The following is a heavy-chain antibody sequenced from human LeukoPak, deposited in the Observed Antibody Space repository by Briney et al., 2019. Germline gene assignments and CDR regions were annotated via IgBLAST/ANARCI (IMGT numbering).Heavy chain of an antibody. J-gene: IGHJ6*02. CDR2: IYSGGST. D-gene: IGHD3-3*02. Sequence: HPGGSLRLSCAASGFTVSSNYMSWVRQAPGKGLEWVSVIYSGGSTYYADSVKGRFTISRHNSKNTLYLQMNSLRAEDTAVYYRARISILYYYYGMDVWGQGTTVTVSS. V-gene: IGHV3-53*04. CDR1: GFTVSSNY. CDR3: ARISILYYYYGMDV.